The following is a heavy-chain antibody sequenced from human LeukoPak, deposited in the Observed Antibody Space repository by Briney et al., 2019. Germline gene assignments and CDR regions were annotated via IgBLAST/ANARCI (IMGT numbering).Heavy chain of an antibody. CDR2: INPGGGNT. J-gene: IGHJ3*02. D-gene: IGHD5-24*01. V-gene: IGHV1-46*01. CDR3: ARIRDGYNDAYDI. Sequence: ASVKVSCKASRGTFSSYAISWVRQAPGQGLEWMGLINPGGGNTNYAQNFQGGVTMTRDTSASTVYMELSSLRSEDTAIYYCARIRDGYNDAYDIWGQGTVVTVPS. CDR1: RGTFSSYA.